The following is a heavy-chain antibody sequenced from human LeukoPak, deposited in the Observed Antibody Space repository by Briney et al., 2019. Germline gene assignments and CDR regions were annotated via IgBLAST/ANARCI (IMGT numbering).Heavy chain of an antibody. J-gene: IGHJ4*02. CDR3: ARVPEWFGELLEHFDY. CDR2: INPNSGGT. CDR1: GYTFTGYY. D-gene: IGHD3-10*01. Sequence: ASVKVSCKASGYTFTGYYMHWVRQAPGPGLEWMGRINPNSGGTNYAQKFQGRVTMTRDTSISTAYMELSRLRSDDTAVYYCARVPEWFGELLEHFDYWGQGTLVTVSS. V-gene: IGHV1-2*06.